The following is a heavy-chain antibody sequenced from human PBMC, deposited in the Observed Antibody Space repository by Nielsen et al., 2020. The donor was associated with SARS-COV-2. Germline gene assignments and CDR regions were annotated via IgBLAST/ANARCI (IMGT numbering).Heavy chain of an antibody. J-gene: IGHJ4*02. Sequence: ASVKVSCKASGYTFTGYYMHWVRQAPGQGLEWMGRINPNSGGTNYAQKFQGRVTMTRDTSISTAYMELRSLRSDDTAVYYCARSPGYNYFDYWGQGTLVTVSS. CDR1: GYTFTGYY. CDR3: ARSPGYNYFDY. D-gene: IGHD5-12*01. V-gene: IGHV1-2*06. CDR2: INPNSGGT.